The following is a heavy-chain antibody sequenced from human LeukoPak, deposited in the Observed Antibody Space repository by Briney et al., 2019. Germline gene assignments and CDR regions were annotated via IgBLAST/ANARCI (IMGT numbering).Heavy chain of an antibody. CDR1: GGSFSGYY. V-gene: IGHV4-34*01. CDR2: INHSGST. D-gene: IGHD2-8*02. CDR3: ARVGPPVLVVYAYWFDP. J-gene: IGHJ5*02. Sequence: PSETLSLTCAVYGGSFSGYYWSWIRQPPGKGLEWIGEINHSGSTNYNPSLKSRVTISVETSKNQSSLKLSSVAAADTAVYYCARVGPPVLVVYAYWFDPWGQGTLVTVSS.